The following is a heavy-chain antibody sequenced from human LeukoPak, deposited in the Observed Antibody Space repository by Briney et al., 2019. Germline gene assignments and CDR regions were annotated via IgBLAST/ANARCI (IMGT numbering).Heavy chain of an antibody. V-gene: IGHV3-21*06. D-gene: IGHD5-12*01. CDR1: GFIFSSYG. J-gene: IGHJ4*02. Sequence: GGSLRLSCAASGFIFSSYGMHWVRQAPGKGLEWVSAISGSGGSTYYADSVKGRFTISRDNAKNSLFLQVNSLRAEDTAMYYCATESGWLFDYWGQGTLVTVSS. CDR3: ATESGWLFDY. CDR2: ISGSGGST.